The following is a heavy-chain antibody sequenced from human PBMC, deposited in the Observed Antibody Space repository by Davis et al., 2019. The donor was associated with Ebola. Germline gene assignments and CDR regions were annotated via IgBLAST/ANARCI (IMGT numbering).Heavy chain of an antibody. CDR3: ARDTTLRGVIINPFDY. J-gene: IGHJ4*02. D-gene: IGHD3-10*01. CDR1: GFTFSSYE. Sequence: GESLKISCAASGFTFSSYEMNWVRQAPGKGLEWVSYISSSGSTIYYADSVKGRFTISRDNAKNSLYLQMNSLRAEDTAVYYCARDTTLRGVIINPFDYWGQGTLVTVSS. CDR2: ISSSGSTI. V-gene: IGHV3-48*03.